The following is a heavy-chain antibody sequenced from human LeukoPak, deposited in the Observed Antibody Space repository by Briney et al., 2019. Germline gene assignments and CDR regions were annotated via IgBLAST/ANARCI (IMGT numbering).Heavy chain of an antibody. CDR3: ARQERELAPDFDY. V-gene: IGHV5-51*01. Sequence: GGSLQISCKGSGYRFTSYWIGWVRQMPGKGLEWMGIIYPGDSDTRYSPSFQGQVTISADKSISTAYLQWSSLKASDTAMYYCARQERELAPDFDYWGQGTLVTVSS. CDR2: IYPGDSDT. CDR1: GYRFTSYW. D-gene: IGHD1-26*01. J-gene: IGHJ4*02.